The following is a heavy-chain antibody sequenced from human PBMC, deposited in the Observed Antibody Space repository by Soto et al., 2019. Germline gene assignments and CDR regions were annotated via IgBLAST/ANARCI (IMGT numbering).Heavy chain of an antibody. CDR1: GGSFSGYY. CDR3: ARGPTYYDYIWGSYRSVAFDY. Sequence: QVQLQQWGAGLLKPSETLSLTCAVYGGSFSGYYWSWIRQPPGKGLEWIGEINHSGSTNYNPSLKRRVTKSVDTSKNQFSLKLSSVTSADTAVYYCARGPTYYDYIWGSYRSVAFDYWGQGTLVTVSS. CDR2: INHSGST. J-gene: IGHJ4*02. D-gene: IGHD3-16*02. V-gene: IGHV4-34*01.